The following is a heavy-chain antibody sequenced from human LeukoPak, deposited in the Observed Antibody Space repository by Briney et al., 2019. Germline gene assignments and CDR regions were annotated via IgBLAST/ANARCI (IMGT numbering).Heavy chain of an antibody. D-gene: IGHD2-15*01. CDR2: IYYSGST. Sequence: PSETLSLTCTVSGASISSYYWSWIRQPPGKGLEWIGYIYYSGSTNYNPSLKSRVTISVDTSKNQFSLKLSSVTAADTAVYYCAREIYCSGGSCSAFDYWGQGTLVTVSS. V-gene: IGHV4-59*01. CDR1: GASISSYY. J-gene: IGHJ4*02. CDR3: AREIYCSGGSCSAFDY.